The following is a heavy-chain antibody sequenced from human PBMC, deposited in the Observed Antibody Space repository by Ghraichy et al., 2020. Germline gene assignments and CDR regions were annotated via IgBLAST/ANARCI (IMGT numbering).Heavy chain of an antibody. J-gene: IGHJ6*03. Sequence: SETLSLTCAVYDESFSGYYWSWVRQPPGKGLEWLGEINHSGSTNYNPALKSRVTISVDTSKNQFSLKVGSLTAADTAVYYCARAPLTARLGYYYYMDVWGKGTTVTVSS. CDR2: INHSGST. CDR3: ARAPLTARLGYYYYMDV. CDR1: DESFSGYY. V-gene: IGHV4-34*01. D-gene: IGHD6-6*01.